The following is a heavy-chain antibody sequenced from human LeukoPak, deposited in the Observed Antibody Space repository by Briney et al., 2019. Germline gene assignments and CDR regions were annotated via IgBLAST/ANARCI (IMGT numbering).Heavy chain of an antibody. CDR2: IRSKAYGGTT. CDR3: ARGAIAVAITPFDY. D-gene: IGHD6-19*01. J-gene: IGHJ4*02. V-gene: IGHV3-49*03. Sequence: PGRSLRLSCTASGFTFGDYAMGWFRQAPGKGLEWVGFIRSKAYGGTTEYAASVKGRFTISRDDSKSIAYLQMNSLKTEDTAVYYCARGAIAVAITPFDYWGQGTLVTVSS. CDR1: GFTFGDYA.